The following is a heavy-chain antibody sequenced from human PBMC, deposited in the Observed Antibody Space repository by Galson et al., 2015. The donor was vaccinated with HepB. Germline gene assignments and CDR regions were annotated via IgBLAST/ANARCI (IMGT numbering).Heavy chain of an antibody. D-gene: IGHD3-22*01. CDR3: ARSGGYYDSSGYYYYYYMDV. Sequence: SVKVSCKASGYTFTSYGISWVRQAPGQGLEWMGWISAYNGNTNYAQKLQGRVTMTTDTSTSTAYMELRSLRSDDTAVYYCARSGGYYDSSGYYYYYYMDVWGKGTTVTVSS. V-gene: IGHV1-18*01. CDR2: ISAYNGNT. CDR1: GYTFTSYG. J-gene: IGHJ6*03.